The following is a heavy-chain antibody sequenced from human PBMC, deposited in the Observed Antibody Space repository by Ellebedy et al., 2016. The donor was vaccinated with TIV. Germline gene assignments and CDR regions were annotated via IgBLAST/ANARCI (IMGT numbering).Heavy chain of an antibody. D-gene: IGHD4-11*01. CDR1: GVIFRSYA. V-gene: IGHV1-46*01. CDR2: INPIGGST. CDR3: VRDLSTADYRDY. Sequence: ASVKVSCKASGVIFRSYAISWVRQAPGQGLEWMGVINPIGGSTTYAQKFQGRVAMTRDTSTSTVYMELSSLRSEDTAVYYCVRDLSTADYRDYWGQGTLVTVSS. J-gene: IGHJ4*02.